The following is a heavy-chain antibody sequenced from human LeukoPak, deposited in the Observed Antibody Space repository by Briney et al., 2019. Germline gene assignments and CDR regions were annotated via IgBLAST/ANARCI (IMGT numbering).Heavy chain of an antibody. Sequence: GESLKISCRDSGSSFTAYWFGWVRQMPGKGLEWMGIIYPGDSDTRYTPSFQGQVAMSADKSINTAYLQWRCVRPTANAMYYCATRQSCSSSSCPPDYWDQGTLVTVSP. V-gene: IGHV5-51*01. CDR1: GSSFTAYW. CDR3: ATRQSCSSSSCPPDY. J-gene: IGHJ4*02. CDR2: IYPGDSDT. D-gene: IGHD2-2*01.